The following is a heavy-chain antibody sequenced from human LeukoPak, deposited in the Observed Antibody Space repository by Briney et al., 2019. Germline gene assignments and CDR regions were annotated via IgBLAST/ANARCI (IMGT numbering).Heavy chain of an antibody. J-gene: IGHJ4*02. CDR1: GFTFSNYW. CDR2: IKQDGSGK. CDR3: VGGLLSAPGLDF. D-gene: IGHD6-13*01. Sequence: GGSLRLSCAASGFTFSNYWMSWVRRAPGKGLDWVANIKQDGSGKFYVDSVKGRFTISRDNAKNSLYLQMNGLRAEDTALYYCVGGLLSAPGLDFWGQGTLVTVSS. V-gene: IGHV3-7*03.